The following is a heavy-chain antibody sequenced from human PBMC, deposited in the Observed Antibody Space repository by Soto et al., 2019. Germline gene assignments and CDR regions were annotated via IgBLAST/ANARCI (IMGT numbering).Heavy chain of an antibody. V-gene: IGHV1-46*01. D-gene: IGHD6-13*01. CDR3: ARDESVYSSSSHGVWFDP. CDR2: INPSGGST. CDR1: GYTFTSYY. Sequence: ASVKVSCKASGYTFTSYYMHWVRQAPGQGLEWMGIINPSGGSTSYAQKFQGRVTMTRDTSTSTVYMELSSLRSEDTAVYYCARDESVYSSSSHGVWFDPWGQGTLVTVSS. J-gene: IGHJ5*02.